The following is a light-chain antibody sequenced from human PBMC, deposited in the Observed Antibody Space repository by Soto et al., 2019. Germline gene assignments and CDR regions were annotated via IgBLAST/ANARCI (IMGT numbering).Light chain of an antibody. V-gene: IGLV2-11*01. CDR1: SSDVGAYNY. CDR2: DVN. J-gene: IGLJ2*01. CDR3: CAYAGSYSLV. Sequence: QSALTQPRSVSGSPGQSVAISCTGTSSDVGAYNYVSWYQQHPGKAPKVMIYDVNKRPSGVPDRFSGSKSDNTASLTISGLQAEDEADYYCCAYAGSYSLVFGGGTTLTV.